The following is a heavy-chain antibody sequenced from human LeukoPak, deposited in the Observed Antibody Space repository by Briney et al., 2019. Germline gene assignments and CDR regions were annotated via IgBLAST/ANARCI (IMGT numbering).Heavy chain of an antibody. Sequence: GGSLRLSCAASGFDFSTYSIDWVRQAPGKGLEWVSYISGSSSNIYHADSVKGRFTISRDNAKNSLHLQMNSLRAEDTAVYYCTRVIVAVPGYFDYFDFWGQGVLVTVSS. J-gene: IGHJ4*02. CDR1: GFDFSTYS. CDR3: TRVIVAVPGYFDYFDF. D-gene: IGHD6-19*01. CDR2: ISGSSSNI. V-gene: IGHV3-48*04.